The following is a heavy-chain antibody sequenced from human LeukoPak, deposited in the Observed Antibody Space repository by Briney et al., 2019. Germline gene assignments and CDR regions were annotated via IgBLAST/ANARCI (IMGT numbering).Heavy chain of an antibody. CDR1: GYTFTGYY. J-gene: IGHJ4*02. CDR3: ARGAVVLWFGEPQLPPDY. Sequence: ASVKVSCKASGYTFTGYYMHWVRQAPGQGLEWMGWINPNSGGTNYAQKFQGRVTMTRDTSISTAYMELSRLRSDDTAVYYCARGAVVLWFGEPQLPPDYWGQGTLVTVSS. D-gene: IGHD3-10*01. CDR2: INPNSGGT. V-gene: IGHV1-2*02.